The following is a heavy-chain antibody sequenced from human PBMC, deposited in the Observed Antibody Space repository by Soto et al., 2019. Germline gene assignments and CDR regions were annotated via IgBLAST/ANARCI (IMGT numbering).Heavy chain of an antibody. Sequence: RLSCAASGFTFSNYAMSWVRQAPGKGLEWVSAISGSGGSTYYADSVKGRFTISRDNSKNTLYLQMNSLRAEDTAVYYCAKDGGYYYGSGSYLGGYFDYWGQGTLVTSPQ. V-gene: IGHV3-23*01. CDR2: ISGSGGST. J-gene: IGHJ4*02. D-gene: IGHD3-10*01. CDR1: GFTFSNYA. CDR3: AKDGGYYYGSGSYLGGYFDY.